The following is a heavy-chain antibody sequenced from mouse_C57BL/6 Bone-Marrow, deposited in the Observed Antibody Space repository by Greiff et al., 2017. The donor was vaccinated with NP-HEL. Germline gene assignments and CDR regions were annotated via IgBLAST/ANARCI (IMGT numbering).Heavy chain of an antibody. J-gene: IGHJ4*01. CDR2: IYPRDGST. D-gene: IGHD2-5*01. Sequence: QVQLQQSDAELVKPGASVKISCKVSGYTFTDYTIHWMKQRPEQGLEWIGYIYPRDGSTKYNEKFKGKATLTADKSSSTAYMQLNSLKSEDSAVYFCARDYYSNYVGAMDYWGQGTSVTVSS. CDR3: ARDYYSNYVGAMDY. CDR1: GYTFTDYT. V-gene: IGHV1-78*01.